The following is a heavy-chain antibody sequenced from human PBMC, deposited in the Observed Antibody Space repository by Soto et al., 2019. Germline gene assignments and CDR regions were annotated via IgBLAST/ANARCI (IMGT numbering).Heavy chain of an antibody. CDR1: GFSFSLYG. CDR3: ARDQGGSVASLDV. J-gene: IGHJ4*02. D-gene: IGHD5-12*01. V-gene: IGHV3-33*01. Sequence: QVNLVESGGGVVPPGTSLRLSCAASGFSFSLYGMHWVRQAPGKGLEWVAFIRYDGSDKQCADTVKGRCAVSRDNLENTLALQIDNLSADDTATYYCARDQGGSVASLDVWGQGTLVTVSS. CDR2: IRYDGSDK.